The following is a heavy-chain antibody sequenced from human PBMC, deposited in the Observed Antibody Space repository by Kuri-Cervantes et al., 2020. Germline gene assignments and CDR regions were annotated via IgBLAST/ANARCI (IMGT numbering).Heavy chain of an antibody. Sequence: SETLSLTCAVYGGSFSDYYWTWIRQPPGKGLEWIGEINHRRSTNYIPSLKSRVTISVDTSKNQFSLKLSSVTAADTAVYYCARVVDYCTTGYCYYMDVWAKGTTVTVSS. CDR1: GGSFSDYY. J-gene: IGHJ6*03. D-gene: IGHD3-16*01. CDR2: INHRRST. V-gene: IGHV4-34*01. CDR3: ARVVDYCTTGYCYYMDV.